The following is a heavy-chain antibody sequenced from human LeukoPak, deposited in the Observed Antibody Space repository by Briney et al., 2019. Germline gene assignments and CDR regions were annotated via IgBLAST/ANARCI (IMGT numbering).Heavy chain of an antibody. V-gene: IGHV3-7*03. J-gene: IGHJ4*02. Sequence: GGSLRLSCAASGFTFSSYWMSWVRQAPGKGLEWVANIKQDGSEKYYVDSAKGRFTISRDNAKNSLYLQMNSLRAEDTAVYYCAKGPYSSGWYGYDYWGQGTLVTVSS. CDR1: GFTFSSYW. D-gene: IGHD6-19*01. CDR2: IKQDGSEK. CDR3: AKGPYSSGWYGYDY.